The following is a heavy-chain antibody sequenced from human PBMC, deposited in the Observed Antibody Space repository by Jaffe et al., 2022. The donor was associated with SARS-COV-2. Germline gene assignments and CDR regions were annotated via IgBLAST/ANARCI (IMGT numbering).Heavy chain of an antibody. Sequence: EVQLVESGGGLVQPGGSLRLSCGASGFIFSDNWMSWVRQAPGKGLEWVAHINQDGSEIYYVDSVKGRFTISRDNAKNSVYLQMNSLRGEDTALYYCRGGGALGGQGTLVTVSS. CDR1: GFIFSDNW. V-gene: IGHV3-7*03. D-gene: IGHD6-6*01. CDR2: INQDGSEI. CDR3: RGGGAL. J-gene: IGHJ4*02.